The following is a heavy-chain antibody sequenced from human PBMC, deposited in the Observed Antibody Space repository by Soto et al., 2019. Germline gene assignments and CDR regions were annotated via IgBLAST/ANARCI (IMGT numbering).Heavy chain of an antibody. CDR1: GFPFSSYA. Sequence: PGGSLRLSCAASGFPFSSYAMSWVRQAPGKGLEWVSSITGSAGSTYYADSVKGRFTISRDNSKNTLYLQMNSLRAEDTAVYYCAKDRNRWLRFDLGYWGQGTLVTVSS. D-gene: IGHD5-12*01. CDR2: ITGSAGST. CDR3: AKDRNRWLRFDLGY. J-gene: IGHJ4*02. V-gene: IGHV3-23*01.